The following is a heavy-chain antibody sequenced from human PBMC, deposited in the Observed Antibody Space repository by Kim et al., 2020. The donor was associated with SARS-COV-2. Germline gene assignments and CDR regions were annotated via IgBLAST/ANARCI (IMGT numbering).Heavy chain of an antibody. CDR1: GFTFDDYA. Sequence: GGSLRLSCAASGFTFDDYAMHWVRQAPGKGLEWVSGISWNSGSIGYADSVKGRFTISRDNAKNSLYLQMNSLRAEDTALYYYAALGSSGWYNYYYYGMDVWGQGTTVTVSS. J-gene: IGHJ6*02. CDR3: AALGSSGWYNYYYYGMDV. V-gene: IGHV3-9*01. D-gene: IGHD6-19*01. CDR2: ISWNSGSI.